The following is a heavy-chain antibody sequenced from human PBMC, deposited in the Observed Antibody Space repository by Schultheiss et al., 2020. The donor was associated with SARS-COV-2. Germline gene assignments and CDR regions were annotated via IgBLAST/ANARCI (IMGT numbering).Heavy chain of an antibody. V-gene: IGHV3-30*03. CDR2: ISYDGSNK. D-gene: IGHD6-19*01. CDR3: ARLAVADYYFDY. Sequence: GGSLRLSCAASGFTFSSYGMHWVRQAPGKGLEWVAVISYDGSNKYYADSVKGRFTISRDNSKNTLYLQMNSLRAEDTAVYYCARLAVADYYFDYWGQGTLVTVAS. CDR1: GFTFSSYG. J-gene: IGHJ4*02.